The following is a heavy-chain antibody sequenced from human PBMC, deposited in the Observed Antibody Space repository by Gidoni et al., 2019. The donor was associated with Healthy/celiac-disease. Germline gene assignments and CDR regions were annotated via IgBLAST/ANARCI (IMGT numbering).Heavy chain of an antibody. D-gene: IGHD6-19*01. CDR2: IYYSGST. V-gene: IGHV4-31*03. Sequence: HVQLQESVPGLLKPSQTLSLTCTFPASPIRSGGYYGRWIRRHPGKGLEWIGYIYYSGSTYYDPSLKSRVTITVDTSKNQCSLKLSAVTAADTAVEYCAREGRWSDGWDYWGQGSLVTVSS. CDR1: ASPIRSGGYY. J-gene: IGHJ4*02. CDR3: AREGRWSDGWDY.